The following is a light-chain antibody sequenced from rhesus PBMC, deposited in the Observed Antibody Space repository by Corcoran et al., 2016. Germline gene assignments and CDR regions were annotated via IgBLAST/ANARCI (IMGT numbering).Light chain of an antibody. V-gene: IGKV1S12*01. CDR1: QNIYSN. J-gene: IGKJ4*01. CDR2: AAS. CDR3: QHYYDNPLT. Sequence: DIQMTQSPSALSASVGDRVTISCRASQNIYSNLAWYQQNPGKAPKLLVYAASSLQTWIPSRFSGSGDGTDFTLTISSLQPEDSAAYYCQHYYDNPLTFGGGTKVELK.